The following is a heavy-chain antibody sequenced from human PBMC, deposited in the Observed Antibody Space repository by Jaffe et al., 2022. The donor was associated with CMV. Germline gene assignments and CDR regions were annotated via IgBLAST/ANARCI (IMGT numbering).Heavy chain of an antibody. J-gene: IGHJ4*02. CDR2: ISSSSSTI. CDR1: GFTFSSYS. CDR3: ARDMSGRLEGAAADLDY. Sequence: EVQLVESGGGLVQPGGSLRLSCAASGFTFSSYSMNWVRQAPGKGLEWVSYISSSSSTIYYADSVKGRFTISRDNAKNSLYLQMNSLRDEDTAVYYCARDMSGRLEGAAADLDYWGQGTLVTVSS. D-gene: IGHD6-13*01. V-gene: IGHV3-48*02.